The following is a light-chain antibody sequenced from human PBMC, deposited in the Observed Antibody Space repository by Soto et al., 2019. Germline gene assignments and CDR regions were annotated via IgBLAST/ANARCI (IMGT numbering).Light chain of an antibody. CDR3: QQYNKWPLT. Sequence: EIVMTQSPATLSVSPGERATLSCRASQSVSSNLAWYQQKPGQAPRLLIYHASTRATGIPARFSGCGSGTEFTLTISSLQSEDFAVYYCQQYNKWPLTFGGGTKVEIK. CDR2: HAS. J-gene: IGKJ4*01. V-gene: IGKV3-15*01. CDR1: QSVSSN.